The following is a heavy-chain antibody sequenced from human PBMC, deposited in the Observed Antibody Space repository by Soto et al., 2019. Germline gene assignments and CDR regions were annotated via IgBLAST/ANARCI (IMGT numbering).Heavy chain of an antibody. V-gene: IGHV4-4*07. CDR1: GDSISIYY. Sequence: SETLSLTCSVSGDSISIYYWSWIRQSAGKGLEWIGRTCVTGDTNYNPSLKSRVTMSLDTSKNQLSLKLISVTAADTAVYYCAREYTETVDGPTPFYFDYWGQGTPVTVSS. CDR3: AREYTETVDGPTPFYFDY. CDR2: TCVTGDT. D-gene: IGHD6-19*01. J-gene: IGHJ4*02.